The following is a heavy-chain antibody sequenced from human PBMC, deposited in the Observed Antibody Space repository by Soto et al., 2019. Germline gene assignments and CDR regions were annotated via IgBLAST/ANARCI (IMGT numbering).Heavy chain of an antibody. CDR2: ISAYNGNT. CDR1: GYTFTSYG. Sequence: GASVKASCKASGYTFTSYGISWVRQAPGQGLEWMGWISAYNGNTNYAQKLQGRVTMTTDTSTSTAYMELRSLRSDDTAVYYCARDFEEHYDFWSGYHTGMGVPWFDPWGEGTLVTVSS. V-gene: IGHV1-18*01. CDR3: ARDFEEHYDFWSGYHTGMGVPWFDP. D-gene: IGHD3-3*01. J-gene: IGHJ5*02.